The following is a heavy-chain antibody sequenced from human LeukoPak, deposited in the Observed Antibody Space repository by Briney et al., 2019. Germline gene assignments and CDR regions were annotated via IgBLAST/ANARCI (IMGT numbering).Heavy chain of an antibody. V-gene: IGHV1-8*01. CDR3: AREPGAFDAFDI. D-gene: IGHD3-10*01. CDR1: GYIFTSYD. Sequence: ASVKVSCKASGYIFTSYDIHWVRQATGQGLEWMGWMNPNSGNTGYAQKFQGRVTMTRNTSISTAYMELSSLRSEDTAVYYCAREPGAFDAFDIWGQGTMVTVSS. CDR2: MNPNSGNT. J-gene: IGHJ3*02.